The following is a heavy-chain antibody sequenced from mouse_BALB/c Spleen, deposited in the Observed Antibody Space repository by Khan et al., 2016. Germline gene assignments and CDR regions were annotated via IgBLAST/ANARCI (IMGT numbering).Heavy chain of an antibody. CDR3: ARAGYYGYLAY. Sequence: EVKLLEPGGGLVHPGGSLKLSCAASGFDFSRYWMSWVRQAPGKGLEWIGEINPDSYTINHTPSLKDKFIISRDNAKNTLYLQMSKVRSEDTALYYCARAGYYGYLAYWGQGTLVTVSA. D-gene: IGHD1-1*01. CDR2: INPDSYTI. J-gene: IGHJ3*01. V-gene: IGHV4-1*02. CDR1: GFDFSRYW.